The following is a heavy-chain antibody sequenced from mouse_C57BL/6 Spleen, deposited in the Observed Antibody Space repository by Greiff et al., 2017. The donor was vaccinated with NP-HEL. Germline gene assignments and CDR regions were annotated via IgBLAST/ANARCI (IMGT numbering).Heavy chain of an antibody. D-gene: IGHD1-1*01. CDR1: GYTFTSYW. V-gene: IGHV1-61*01. J-gene: IGHJ2*01. Sequence: QVQLQQPGAELVRPGSSVKLSCKASGYTFTSYWMDWVKQRPGQGLEWIGNIYPSDSETHYNQKFKDKATLTVDKSSSTAYMQLSSLTSEDSAVYYCARLPTSYYYGSSLLGFDYWGQGTTLTVSS. CDR3: ARLPTSYYYGSSLLGFDY. CDR2: IYPSDSET.